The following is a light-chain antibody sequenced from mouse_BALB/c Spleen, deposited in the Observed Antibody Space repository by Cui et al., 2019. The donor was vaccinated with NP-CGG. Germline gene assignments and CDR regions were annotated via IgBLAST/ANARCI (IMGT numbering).Light chain of an antibody. CDR3: ALWYSNHWV. J-gene: IGLJ1*01. CDR2: GTN. Sequence: AFELQDPQLPTTPAETSSLICLSSSGAITTSNYANWVQEKPDHLFTGLIGGTNNRAPGVPARFSGSLIGDKAALTITGAQTEDEAIYFCALWYSNHWVFGGGTKLTVL. CDR1: SGAITTSNY. V-gene: IGLV1*01.